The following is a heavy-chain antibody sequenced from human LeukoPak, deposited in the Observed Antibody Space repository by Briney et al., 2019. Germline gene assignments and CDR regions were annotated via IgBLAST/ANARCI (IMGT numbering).Heavy chain of an antibody. D-gene: IGHD4-11*01. CDR3: ASGNSLHTFDI. V-gene: IGHV4-34*01. CDR2: INHSGST. CDR1: GGSFSGYY. Sequence: PSETLSLTCAVYGGSFSGYYWSWIRHPPGKGLEWIGEINHSGSTNYNPSLESRVTISVDTSKNQFSLKLSSVTAADTAVYYCASGNSLHTFDIWGQGTMVTVSS. J-gene: IGHJ3*02.